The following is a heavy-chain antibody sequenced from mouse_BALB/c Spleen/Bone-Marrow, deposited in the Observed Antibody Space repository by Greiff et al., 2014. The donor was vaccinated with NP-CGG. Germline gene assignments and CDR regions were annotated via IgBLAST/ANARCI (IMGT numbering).Heavy chain of an antibody. CDR2: ISDGGTYT. Sequence: VQLQQSGGGLVKPGGSLKLSCAASGFTFSDFYMFWFRQTPEKRLEWVATISDGGTYTYYPDSVKGRFTISRDNAKNNLYLQMSSLKSEDTAMYYCARSGERYGAMDYWGQGTTLTVSS. CDR1: GFTFSDFY. J-gene: IGHJ2*01. V-gene: IGHV5-4*02. D-gene: IGHD1-1*02. CDR3: ARSGERYGAMDY.